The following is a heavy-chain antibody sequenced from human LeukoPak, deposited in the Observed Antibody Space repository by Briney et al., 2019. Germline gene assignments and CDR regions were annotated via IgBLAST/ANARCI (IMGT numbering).Heavy chain of an antibody. CDR3: ARGATAAANIYDY. J-gene: IGHJ4*02. CDR2: IKQNGGEK. D-gene: IGHD6-13*01. V-gene: IGHV3-7*05. Sequence: PGGSLRLSCVASGFTFSNYWMNWVRQAPGKGLEWVANIKQNGGEKYYVDSVKGRFTISRDNAQSSLFLQINSLSAEDTAVYYCARGATAAANIYDYWGQGTLVTVS. CDR1: GFTFSNYW.